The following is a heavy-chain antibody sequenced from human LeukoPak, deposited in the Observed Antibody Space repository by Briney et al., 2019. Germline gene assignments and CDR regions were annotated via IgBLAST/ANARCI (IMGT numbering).Heavy chain of an antibody. CDR3: VKGYCSSTSCYAFDY. CDR1: GFIFSSYA. J-gene: IGHJ4*02. D-gene: IGHD2-2*01. Sequence: GGSLRLSCSASGFIFSSYAIHWVRQAPGKGLEYVSGISSNGGSTYYADSVKGRFTISRDNSKNTLYPQMSSLRAEDTAVYYCVKGYCSSTSCYAFDYWGQGTLVTVSS. V-gene: IGHV3-64D*09. CDR2: ISSNGGST.